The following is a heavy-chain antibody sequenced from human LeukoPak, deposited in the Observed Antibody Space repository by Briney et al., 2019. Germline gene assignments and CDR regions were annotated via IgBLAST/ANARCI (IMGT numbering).Heavy chain of an antibody. V-gene: IGHV4-4*09. D-gene: IGHD4-11*01. CDR3: ARLGDYSNPFYYMDV. CDR1: GGSISSYY. CDR2: IYTSGST. Sequence: SETLSLTCTVSGGSISSYYWSWLRQPPGKGLEWIGYIYTSGSTNYNPSLKSRVTISVDTSKDQFSLKLSSVTAADTAVYYCARLGDYSNPFYYMDVWGKGTTVTVSS. J-gene: IGHJ6*03.